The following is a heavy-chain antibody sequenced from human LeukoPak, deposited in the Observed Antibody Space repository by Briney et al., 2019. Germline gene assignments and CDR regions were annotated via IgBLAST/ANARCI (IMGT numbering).Heavy chain of an antibody. CDR1: GGSFSGYY. J-gene: IGHJ5*02. CDR2: INHSGST. CDR3: ARGSIVVVPAANWFDP. V-gene: IGHV4-34*01. D-gene: IGHD2-2*01. Sequence: SETLSLTCAVYGGSFSGYYWSWIRQPPGKGLEWIWEINHSGSTNYNPSLKSRVTISVDTSKNQFSLKLSSVTAADTAVYYCARGSIVVVPAANWFDPWGQGTLVTVSS.